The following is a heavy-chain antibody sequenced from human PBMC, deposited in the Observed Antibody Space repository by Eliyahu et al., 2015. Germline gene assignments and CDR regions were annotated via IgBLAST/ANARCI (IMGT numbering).Heavy chain of an antibody. Sequence: EVQLVESGGGLVQPGGSLRLSXXASGFTFSSXXMXWVRQAPGKGLGWGGKIKQDGSEKYYVDSVKGRFTISRDNAKNSLYLQMNSLRAEDTAVYYCARDRQKKYGSGRYYYYYMDVWGKGTTVTVSS. J-gene: IGHJ6*03. D-gene: IGHD3-10*01. CDR3: ARDRQKKYGSGRYYYYYMDV. CDR1: GFTFSSXX. CDR2: IKQDGSEK. V-gene: IGHV3-7*01.